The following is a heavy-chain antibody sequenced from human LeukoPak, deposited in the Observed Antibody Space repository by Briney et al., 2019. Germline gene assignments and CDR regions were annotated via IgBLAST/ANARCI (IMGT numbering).Heavy chain of an antibody. D-gene: IGHD2-2*01. V-gene: IGHV1-18*01. Sequence: ASVKVSCKASSYTFTRYGISWVRQAPGQGLEWMGWISGSNGNTNYAQKFQGRVSMTADTSTSTAYMELRSLRSDDTAVYYCARGGYCNSTTCYFNDWFDPWGQGTLVTVSS. J-gene: IGHJ5*02. CDR1: SYTFTRYG. CDR3: ARGGYCNSTTCYFNDWFDP. CDR2: ISGSNGNT.